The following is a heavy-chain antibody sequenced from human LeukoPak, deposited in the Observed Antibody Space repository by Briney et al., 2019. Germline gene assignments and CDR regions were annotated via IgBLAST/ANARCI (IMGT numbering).Heavy chain of an antibody. CDR3: GRSGGYSSSWSIFDY. Sequence: PGGSLRLSCAASGFTFSSNWMHWVRHAPRKRLVWVSRINSDGSSTSYADSVKGRFTISRDNAKNTLYLQMNSLRAEDTAVYYCGRSGGYSSSWSIFDYWGQGTLVSVSS. J-gene: IGHJ4*02. CDR2: INSDGSST. CDR1: GFTFSSNW. D-gene: IGHD6-13*01. V-gene: IGHV3-74*01.